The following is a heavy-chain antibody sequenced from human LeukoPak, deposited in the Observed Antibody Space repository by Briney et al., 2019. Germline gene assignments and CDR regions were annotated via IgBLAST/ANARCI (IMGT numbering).Heavy chain of an antibody. CDR1: GYTFTSNY. Sequence: ASVKVSCKASGYTFTSNYIHWVRQAPGQGLEWMGMIYPRDGSTSYAQKLQGRVTMTTDTSTSTAYMELRSLRSDDTAVYYCARVSTIFGVVISEFDYWGQGTLVTVSS. D-gene: IGHD3-3*01. V-gene: IGHV1-46*01. CDR2: IYPRDGST. J-gene: IGHJ4*02. CDR3: ARVSTIFGVVISEFDY.